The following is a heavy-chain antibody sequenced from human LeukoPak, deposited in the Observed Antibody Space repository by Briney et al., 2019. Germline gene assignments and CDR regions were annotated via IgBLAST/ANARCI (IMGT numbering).Heavy chain of an antibody. V-gene: IGHV3-33*01. Sequence: GGSLRLSXAASGFTFXXXXXXXXRQAPGKXXXXXXXXXXDGSNKYYIDSVKGRXTISRDNSKNTLYLQMNSLRAEDTAVYYCARDGGDYYDSSGYSYFDFWGQGTLVTVSS. CDR3: ARDGGDYYDSSGYSYFDF. CDR1: GFTFXXXX. CDR2: XXXDGSNK. J-gene: IGHJ4*02. D-gene: IGHD3-22*01.